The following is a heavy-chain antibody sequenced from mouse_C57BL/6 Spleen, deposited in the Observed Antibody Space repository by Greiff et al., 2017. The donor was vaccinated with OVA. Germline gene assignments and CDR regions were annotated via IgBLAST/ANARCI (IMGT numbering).Heavy chain of an antibody. D-gene: IGHD2-3*01. CDR1: GYTFTSYW. V-gene: IGHV1-59*01. CDR3: ARERDGSDY. CDR2: IDPSDSYT. Sequence: QVQLQQPGAELVRPGTSVKLSCKASGYTFTSYWMHWVKQRPGQGLEWIGVIDPSDSYTNYNQKFKGKATLTVDTSSSTAYMQLSSLTSEDSAVYYGARERDGSDYWGQGTTLTVSS. J-gene: IGHJ2*01.